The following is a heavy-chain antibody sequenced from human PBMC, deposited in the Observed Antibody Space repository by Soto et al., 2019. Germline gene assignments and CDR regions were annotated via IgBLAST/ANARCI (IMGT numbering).Heavy chain of an antibody. V-gene: IGHV1-18*01. CDR3: ARVRQQLVGAYDYGMDV. CDR1: GYIFTNFG. J-gene: IGHJ6*02. Sequence: QVQLVQSGAEVKKSGASVKVSCKASGYIFTNFGISWVRQAPGQGLEWMGWISAYNGNTNYAQKLQGRLTMTTDTSTSTAYMELRSLRSDDTAVYYCARVRQQLVGAYDYGMDVWGQGTTVTVSS. CDR2: ISAYNGNT. D-gene: IGHD6-13*01.